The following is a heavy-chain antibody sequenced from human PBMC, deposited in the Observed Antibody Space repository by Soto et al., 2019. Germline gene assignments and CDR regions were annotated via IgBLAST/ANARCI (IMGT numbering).Heavy chain of an antibody. Sequence: QVQLVQSAPEVKRPGASVKVSCKTSGFTFTSYPFSWVRQAPGQGLEWLAWVHPYEVTTNVAHQFRDRITLTTDTSAATVFMELTRLTSDDTAVYFCAREYYSTTTWIDYWGQGTLVAVSS. V-gene: IGHV1-18*04. J-gene: IGHJ4*02. CDR1: GFTFTSYP. CDR2: VHPYEVTT. CDR3: AREYYSTTTWIDY. D-gene: IGHD1-26*01.